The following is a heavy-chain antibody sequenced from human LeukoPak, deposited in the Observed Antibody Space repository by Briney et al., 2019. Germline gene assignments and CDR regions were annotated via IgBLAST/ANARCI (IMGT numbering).Heavy chain of an antibody. Sequence: GGSLRLSCAASGFTFRSYWMHWVRQAPGKGLVWVSRIKTDGSTTNYADSVKGRFTISRDNAKNTLYLQMNCLRAEDTAVYYCARGGDEGSGYYQSWGQGTLVTVSS. CDR3: ARGGDEGSGYYQS. CDR2: IKTDGSTT. D-gene: IGHD3-22*01. CDR1: GFTFRSYW. V-gene: IGHV3-74*01. J-gene: IGHJ4*02.